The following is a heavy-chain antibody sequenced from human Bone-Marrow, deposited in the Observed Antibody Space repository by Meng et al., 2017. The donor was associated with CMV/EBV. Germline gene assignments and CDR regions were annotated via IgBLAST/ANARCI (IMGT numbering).Heavy chain of an antibody. CDR1: GYTFTSYG. J-gene: IGHJ6*02. CDR3: ARDGEYCSGGSCQNYYYYGMDV. CDR2: ISAYNGNT. Sequence: ASVKVSCKASGYTFTSYGISWVRQAPGQGLEWMGWISAYNGNTNYAQKLQGRVTMTTDTSTSTAYMELRSLRSDDTAVYYCARDGEYCSGGSCQNYYYYGMDVWGQGTTVTVS. V-gene: IGHV1-18*01. D-gene: IGHD2-15*01.